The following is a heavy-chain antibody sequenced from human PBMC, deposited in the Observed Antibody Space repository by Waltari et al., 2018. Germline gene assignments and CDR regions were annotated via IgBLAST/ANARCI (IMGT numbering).Heavy chain of an antibody. CDR3: AKDLSSSYHQFDY. J-gene: IGHJ4*02. V-gene: IGHV3-23*01. D-gene: IGHD1-26*01. CDR1: GFPFGSYA. Sequence: EVQLLESGGGLVQPGGSLRLSCAASGFPFGSYAMSWVRQAPGKGLEWVSAISGSGGSTYYADSVKGRFTISRDNSKNTLYLQMNSLRAEDTAVYYCAKDLSSSYHQFDYWGQGTLVTVSS. CDR2: ISGSGGST.